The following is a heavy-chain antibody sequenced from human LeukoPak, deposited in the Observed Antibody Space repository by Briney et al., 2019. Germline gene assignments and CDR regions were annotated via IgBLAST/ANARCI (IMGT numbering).Heavy chain of an antibody. CDR2: ITTSGGST. D-gene: IGHD3-22*01. Sequence: GGSLRLSCAASGFTFSSYAMRWVRQAPGKGLEWVSLITTSGGSTSYADSVKGRFTISRDNPRNTLYMQMNSLRDEDTAVYYCAIMHGYYDGSGYWVQWGQGTLVTVSS. V-gene: IGHV3-23*01. J-gene: IGHJ4*02. CDR1: GFTFSSYA. CDR3: AIMHGYYDGSGYWVQ.